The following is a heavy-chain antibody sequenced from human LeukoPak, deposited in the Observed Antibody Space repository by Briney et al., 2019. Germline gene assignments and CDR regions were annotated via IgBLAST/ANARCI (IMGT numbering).Heavy chain of an antibody. J-gene: IGHJ6*02. D-gene: IGHD3-3*01. Sequence: SETLSLTCTVSGGSISSYYWSWIRQPPGKGLEWIGYIYYSGSTNYNPSLKSRVTISVDTSKNQFSLKLSSVTAADTAVYYCARANLAYYDFWNDGMDVWGQGTTVTVSS. V-gene: IGHV4-59*01. CDR3: ARANLAYYDFWNDGMDV. CDR2: IYYSGST. CDR1: GGSISSYY.